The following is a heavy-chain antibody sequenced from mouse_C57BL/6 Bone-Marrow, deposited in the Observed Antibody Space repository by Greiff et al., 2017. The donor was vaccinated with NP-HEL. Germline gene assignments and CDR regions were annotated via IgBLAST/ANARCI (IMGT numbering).Heavy chain of an antibody. J-gene: IGHJ3*01. V-gene: IGHV1-61*01. CDR1: GYTFTSYW. CDR3: ARGGSSGYRLAY. CDR2: IYPSDSET. Sequence: QVQLQQSGAELVRPGSSVKLSCKASGYTFTSYWMDWVKQRPGQGLEWIGNIYPSDSETHYNQKFKDKATLTVDKSSSTAYMQLSSLTSEDSAVYYCARGGSSGYRLAYWGQGTLVTVSA. D-gene: IGHD3-2*02.